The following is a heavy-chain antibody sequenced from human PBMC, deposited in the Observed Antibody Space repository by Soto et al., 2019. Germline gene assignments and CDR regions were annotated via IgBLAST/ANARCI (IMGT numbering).Heavy chain of an antibody. D-gene: IGHD3-10*01. CDR3: TTEGFLWFGEYTFAMDV. Sequence: EVELVESGGGLVKPGGPLTLSCEGSGFTFRNAWMSWVRQAPGKGLEWVGRIKSKSDGETTDYAVPVKGRFTISRDDSKNTFYLRMSSRKSEDTAVYYCTTEGFLWFGEYTFAMDVWGQGTTVTVSS. J-gene: IGHJ6*02. V-gene: IGHV3-15*01. CDR2: IKSKSDGETT. CDR1: GFTFRNAW.